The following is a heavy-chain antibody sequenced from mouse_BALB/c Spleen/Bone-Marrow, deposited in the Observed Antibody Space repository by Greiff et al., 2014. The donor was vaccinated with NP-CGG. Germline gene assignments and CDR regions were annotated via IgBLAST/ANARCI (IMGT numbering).Heavy chain of an antibody. D-gene: IGHD1-1*01. V-gene: IGHV1S16*01. J-gene: IGHJ4*01. CDR2: INPSNGGT. CDR1: GYTFTSYW. Sequence: QAQLKESGAELVKPGASVKLSCKASGYTFTSYWMHWVKLRPGQGFEWIGEINPSNGGTNYNEKFKRKATLTVDKSSSTAYMQLNSLTSEDSAVYYCTYMRYYGSSYAMDYWGQGTSVTVSS. CDR3: TYMRYYGSSYAMDY.